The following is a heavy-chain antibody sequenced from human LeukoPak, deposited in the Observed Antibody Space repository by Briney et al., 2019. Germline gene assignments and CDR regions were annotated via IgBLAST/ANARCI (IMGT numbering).Heavy chain of an antibody. CDR2: FDPEDGET. V-gene: IGHV1-24*01. CDR1: GYTLTELS. Sequence: ASVKVSCKVSGYTLTELSMHWVRQAPGKGLEWMGGFDPEDGETIYAQKFQGRVTMTEDTSTDTAYMELSSLRSEDTAVYYCATFSEGPHWFDPWGQGTLVTVSS. J-gene: IGHJ5*02. CDR3: ATFSEGPHWFDP.